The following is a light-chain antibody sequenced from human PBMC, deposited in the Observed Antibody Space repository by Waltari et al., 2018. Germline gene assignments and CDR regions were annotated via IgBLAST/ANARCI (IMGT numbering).Light chain of an antibody. V-gene: IGLV3-21*02. CDR1: NIGRKN. CDR2: DDS. Sequence: SFVLTQPPSASVAPGPTARITCGANNIGRKNVHWYQQESDQAPVWVVYDDSARPSGVPQRFSGSNAGNPATLTISRVEAGDEADFYCQVWDIDSDHPVFGTGTTVTVL. J-gene: IGLJ1*01. CDR3: QVWDIDSDHPV.